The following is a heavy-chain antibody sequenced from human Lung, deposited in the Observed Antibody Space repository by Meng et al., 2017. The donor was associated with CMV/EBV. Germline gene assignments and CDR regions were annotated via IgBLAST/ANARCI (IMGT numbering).Heavy chain of an antibody. CDR2: IYYTGST. D-gene: IGHD3-22*01. CDR3: ARGYYDSSGSSNTFDI. CDR1: GASISTSY. Sequence: SXTLSLXCTVSGASISTSYWSWIRQAPGKGPECIGYIYYTGSTNYNPSLKNRVTISLDTSKNQFSLKLSSVTAADTAVYYCARGYYDSSGSSNTFDIWDQGXMVTVSS. J-gene: IGHJ3*02. V-gene: IGHV4-59*01.